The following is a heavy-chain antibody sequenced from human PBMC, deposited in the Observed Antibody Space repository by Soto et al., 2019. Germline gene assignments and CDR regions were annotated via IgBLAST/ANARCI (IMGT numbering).Heavy chain of an antibody. CDR3: ARDWETSATGLIDS. J-gene: IGHJ4*02. CDR2: TSYDGSNK. CDR1: GFTFSSYA. V-gene: IGHV3-30-3*01. Sequence: GGSLRLSCVASGFTFSSYALDWVRQAPGKGLEWVAVTSYDGSNKYYADSVEGRFTISRDNSKNTLYLQTSSLTTDDTAMYYCARDWETSATGLIDSWGQGTLVTVSS. D-gene: IGHD3-9*01.